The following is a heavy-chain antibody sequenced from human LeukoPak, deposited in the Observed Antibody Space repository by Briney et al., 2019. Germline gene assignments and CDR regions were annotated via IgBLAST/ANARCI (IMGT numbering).Heavy chain of an antibody. J-gene: IGHJ4*02. Sequence: GGSLRLSRAASGFTFSDYYMSWVRQAPGKGLEWVANIKQDGNEKYCVDSVKGRFTISRDNAKNSLYLQMNSLRAEDTAVYYCATSRWRAQGDFDYWGQGTLVTVSS. CDR2: IKQDGNEK. V-gene: IGHV3-7*01. CDR3: ATSRWRAQGDFDY. CDR1: GFTFSDYY. D-gene: IGHD4-23*01.